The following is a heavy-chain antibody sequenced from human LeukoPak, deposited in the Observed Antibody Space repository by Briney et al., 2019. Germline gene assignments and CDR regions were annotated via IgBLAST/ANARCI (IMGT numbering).Heavy chain of an antibody. J-gene: IGHJ5*02. V-gene: IGHV4-38-2*01. Sequence: SETLSLTCAVSGASSSDPYYWGWIRQPPERGLQWIGTIYVNGDTFYNPSLKSRVTISEDTSKNQLSLTLTSVTAADTAIYYCARGYNWSDGAFDPWGQGALVTVSS. CDR1: GASSSDPYY. CDR3: ARGYNWSDGAFDP. D-gene: IGHD1-20*01. CDR2: IYVNGDT.